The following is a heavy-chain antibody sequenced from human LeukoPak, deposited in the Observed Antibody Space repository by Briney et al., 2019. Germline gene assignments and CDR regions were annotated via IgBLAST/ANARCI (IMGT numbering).Heavy chain of an antibody. CDR2: IYYSGST. CDR1: RVAISSVY. V-gene: IGHV4-59*12. Sequence: PSETLSLTCALSRVAISSVYWSSGPQPPGQGLGWIGYIYYSGSTTYNPSLKSRVSISVDTSKYQISLKLSSVTAADTAVYYCARGLGSGSYYHHWGQGTLVTVSS. D-gene: IGHD1-26*01. CDR3: ARGLGSGSYYHH. J-gene: IGHJ1*01.